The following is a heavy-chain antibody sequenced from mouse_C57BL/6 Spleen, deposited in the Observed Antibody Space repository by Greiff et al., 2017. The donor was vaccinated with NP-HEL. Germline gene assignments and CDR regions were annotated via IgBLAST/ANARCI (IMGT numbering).Heavy chain of an antibody. CDR3: ARSPRGYGSSYWYCDV. CDR2: IDPSDSYT. CDR1: GYTFTSYW. D-gene: IGHD1-1*01. V-gene: IGHV1-69*01. Sequence: QVQLQQPGAELVMPGASVKLSCKASGYTFTSYWMHWVKQRPGQGLEWIGEIDPSDSYTNYNQKFKGKSTLTVDKSSSTAYMQLSSLTSEDSAVYYCARSPRGYGSSYWYCDVWGTGTTVTVSA. J-gene: IGHJ1*03.